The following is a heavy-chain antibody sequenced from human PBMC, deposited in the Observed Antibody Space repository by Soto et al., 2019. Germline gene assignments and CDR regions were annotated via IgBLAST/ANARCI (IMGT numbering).Heavy chain of an antibody. Sequence: PSETLSLTCTVSGGSISSYYWSWIRQPPGKGLEWIGYIYYSGSTNYNPSLKSRVTISVDTSKNQFSLKMSSLTAADTALYYCARHSYGLMGWFDPWGQGTQVTVSS. CDR3: ARHSYGLMGWFDP. D-gene: IGHD5-18*01. CDR2: IYYSGST. V-gene: IGHV4-59*01. CDR1: GGSISSYY. J-gene: IGHJ5*02.